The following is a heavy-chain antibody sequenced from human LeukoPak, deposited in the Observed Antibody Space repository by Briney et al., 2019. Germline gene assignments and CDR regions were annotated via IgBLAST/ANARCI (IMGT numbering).Heavy chain of an antibody. J-gene: IGHJ4*02. D-gene: IGHD3-22*01. CDR3: ARGMYDGSSGY. V-gene: IGHV4-34*01. CDR2: INHSGST. Sequence: PSETLSPTCAVYGGSFSGYYWSWIRQPPGKGLEWIGEINHSGSTNYNPSLKSRVTISVDTSKNQFSLKLSSVTAADTAVYYCARGMYDGSSGYWGQGTLVTVSS. CDR1: GGSFSGYY.